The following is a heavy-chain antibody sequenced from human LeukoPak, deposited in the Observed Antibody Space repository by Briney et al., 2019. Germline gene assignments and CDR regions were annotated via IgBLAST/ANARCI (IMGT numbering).Heavy chain of an antibody. CDR3: AREETYLHDAFDI. D-gene: IGHD2-2*01. V-gene: IGHV3-20*04. CDR2: TNWDGAST. CDR1: GFGFDDYG. J-gene: IGHJ3*02. Sequence: GGSLRLSCAASGFGFDDYGMSWVRHVPGKGLEWVSGTNWDGASTGYADSVKGRFTISRDNAKNSLYLQMNSLRAEDTAVYYCAREETYLHDAFDIWGQGTMVTVSS.